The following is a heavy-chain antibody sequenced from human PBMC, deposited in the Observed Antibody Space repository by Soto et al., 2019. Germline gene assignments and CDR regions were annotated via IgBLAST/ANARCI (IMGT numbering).Heavy chain of an antibody. V-gene: IGHV1-69*12. CDR3: ARGIPLLLRRINNGYSG. CDR1: GGTFSTYA. J-gene: IGHJ4*02. Sequence: QVQLVQSGAEVKKPESSVKVSCKAPGGTFSTYAISWVLQAPGQGLEWMGGIIPMFGTANYAQRFQDRVTITEDESKNKVYMELRSLRSEDTAVYFCARGIPLLLRRINNGYSGWGQGPLVSVSS. CDR2: IIPMFGTA. D-gene: IGHD2-15*01.